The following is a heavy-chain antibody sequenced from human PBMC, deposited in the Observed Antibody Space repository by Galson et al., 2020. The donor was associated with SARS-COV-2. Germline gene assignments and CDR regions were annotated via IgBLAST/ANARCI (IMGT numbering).Heavy chain of an antibody. CDR2: ISYDGSNK. D-gene: IGHD3-16*02. CDR3: ARDPVITFGGVIVTDYYYYYMDV. V-gene: IGHV3-30*01. CDR1: GFTFSSYA. Sequence: GESLKISCAASGFTFSSYAMHWVRQAPGKGLEWVAVISYDGSNKYYADSVKGRFTISRDNSKNTLYLQMNSLRAEDTAVYYCARDPVITFGGVIVTDYYYYYMDVWGKGTTVTVSS. J-gene: IGHJ6*03.